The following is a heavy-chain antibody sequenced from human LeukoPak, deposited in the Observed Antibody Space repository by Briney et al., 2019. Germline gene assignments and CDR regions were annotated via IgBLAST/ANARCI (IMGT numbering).Heavy chain of an antibody. J-gene: IGHJ4*02. CDR1: GYTFTGYY. V-gene: IGHV1-2*02. CDR2: INPNSGGT. CDR3: AGVCTTVAASHFDY. Sequence: ASVKVSCQASGYTFTGYYMHWVRQAPGQGLEWMGWINPNSGGTNYGQKLQGRVTMTRETSIRTAYMELSRLRSDDRAVYYCAGVCTTVAASHFDYWGQETLVSVSS. D-gene: IGHD4-23*01.